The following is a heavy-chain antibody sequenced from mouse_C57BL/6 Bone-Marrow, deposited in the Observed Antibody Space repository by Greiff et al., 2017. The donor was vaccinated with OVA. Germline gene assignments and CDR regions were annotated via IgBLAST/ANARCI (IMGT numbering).Heavy chain of an antibody. Sequence: VKLVESGAELVRPGASVKLSCKASGYTFTDYYINWVKQRPGQGLEWIARIYPGSGNTYYNEKFKGKATLTAEKSSSTAYMQLSSLTSEDSAVYFCARSRLRPDYFDYWGQGTTLTVSS. J-gene: IGHJ2*01. V-gene: IGHV1-76*01. CDR2: IYPGSGNT. D-gene: IGHD2-4*01. CDR3: ARSRLRPDYFDY. CDR1: GYTFTDYY.